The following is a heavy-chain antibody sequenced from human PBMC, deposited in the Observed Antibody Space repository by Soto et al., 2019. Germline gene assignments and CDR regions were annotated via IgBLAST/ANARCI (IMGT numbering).Heavy chain of an antibody. CDR3: ARGTGSGSFLIDY. Sequence: QVQLVESGGGVVQPGTSLRLSCAASGFPFTRYAMHWVRQAPGKGREWATIISSDGSTIHYVDTVKGRFTISRDNSKNTLFLQMNSLRADDTAVYYCARGTGSGSFLIDYWGEGTLVTVSS. CDR1: GFPFTRYA. D-gene: IGHD3-10*01. J-gene: IGHJ4*02. V-gene: IGHV3-30-3*01. CDR2: ISSDGSTI.